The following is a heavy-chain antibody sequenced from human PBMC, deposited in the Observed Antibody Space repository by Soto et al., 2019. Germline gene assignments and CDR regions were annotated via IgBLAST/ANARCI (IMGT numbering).Heavy chain of an antibody. CDR2: ISGNGYAT. Sequence: GGSLRLSCTASGCNCSIYAMSWVRQAPGKGPEWISAISGNGYATYYADSVKGRFTISRDNSRDTFYLHLNSLSVEDTALYYCARDYYWGRGTLVTVSS. CDR1: GCNCSIYA. CDR3: ARDYY. J-gene: IGHJ4*02. D-gene: IGHD3-10*01. V-gene: IGHV3-23*01.